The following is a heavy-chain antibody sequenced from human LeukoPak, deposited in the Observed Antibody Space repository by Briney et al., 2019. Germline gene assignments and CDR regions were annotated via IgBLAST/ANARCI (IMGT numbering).Heavy chain of an antibody. CDR1: GGSISSGGYY. V-gene: IGHV4-31*03. CDR3: ARDRAPRIAVAGRVARYFDY. D-gene: IGHD6-19*01. CDR2: IYYSGST. J-gene: IGHJ4*02. Sequence: SETLSLTCTVSGGSISSGGYYWSWIRQHPGKGLEWIGYIYYSGSTYYNPSLKSRVTISVDTSKNQFSLKLSSVTAADTAVYYCARDRAPRIAVAGRVARYFDYWGQGTLVTVSS.